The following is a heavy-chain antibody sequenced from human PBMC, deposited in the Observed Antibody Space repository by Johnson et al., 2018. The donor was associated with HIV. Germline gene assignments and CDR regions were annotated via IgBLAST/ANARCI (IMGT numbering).Heavy chain of an antibody. CDR1: GFTFSSYG. Sequence: QVYLVESGGGVVQPGTSLRLSCAASGFTFSSYGIHWVRQAPGKGLEWVAFIWHDGRDVYYADSVKGRFTVSRDNSKNAVYLQMNSLGAGDTAVYYCAKDQHGPLVPTVMRDDAFDIWGQGTMVTVSS. J-gene: IGHJ3*02. D-gene: IGHD5-12*01. V-gene: IGHV3-33*03. CDR2: IWHDGRDV. CDR3: AKDQHGPLVPTVMRDDAFDI.